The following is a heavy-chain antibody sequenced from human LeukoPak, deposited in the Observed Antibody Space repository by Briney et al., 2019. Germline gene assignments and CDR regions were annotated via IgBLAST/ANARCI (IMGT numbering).Heavy chain of an antibody. Sequence: ASVKVSCKASGYTFSSYGITWVRQAPGQGLEWMGWISAHNGNTNYAQNLQGRVTMTTDTSTSTAYMELRSLRSDDTAVYYCARGHSAIFGVVTSGYWGQGTLVTVSS. J-gene: IGHJ4*02. CDR3: ARGHSAIFGVVTSGY. V-gene: IGHV1-18*01. CDR2: ISAHNGNT. D-gene: IGHD3-3*01. CDR1: GYTFSSYG.